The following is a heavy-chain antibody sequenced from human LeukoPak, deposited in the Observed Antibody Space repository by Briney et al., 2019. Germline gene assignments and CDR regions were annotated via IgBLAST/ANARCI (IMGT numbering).Heavy chain of an antibody. CDR3: ARDYIMFDYYYMDV. J-gene: IGHJ6*03. Sequence: SETLSLTCTVSGYSISSGYYWGGIRQPPGKGLEWIATIYHSGSTYYNPSLQSRVAISVDTSKNQFSLRLRSVTAADTAVYYCARDYIMFDYYYMDVWGRGTTVTVSS. CDR2: IYHSGST. D-gene: IGHD2-8*01. CDR1: GYSISSGYY. V-gene: IGHV4-38-2*02.